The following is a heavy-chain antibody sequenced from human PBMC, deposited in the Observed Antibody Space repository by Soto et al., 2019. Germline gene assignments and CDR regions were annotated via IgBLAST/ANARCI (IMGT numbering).Heavy chain of an antibody. V-gene: IGHV5-51*01. J-gene: IGHJ4*02. D-gene: IGHD6-13*01. CDR1: GYSFTSYW. CDR2: IYPGDSYT. Sequence: GESLKISCKGSGYSFTSYWIGWVRQMPGKGLEWMGIIYPGDSYTSYSPSFQGHVTISADKSISTAYLQWSSLKASDTAMYYCARLQPAAGENDLTFDYWGQGTLVTVSS. CDR3: ARLQPAAGENDLTFDY.